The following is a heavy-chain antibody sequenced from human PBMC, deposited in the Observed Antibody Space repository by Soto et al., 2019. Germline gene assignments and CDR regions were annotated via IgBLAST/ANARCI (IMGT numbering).Heavy chain of an antibody. CDR2: ISSSSSTI. CDR3: ARLQLPSLWFGELLCDY. Sequence: GGSLGLSCAASGFTFSSSSMNWVRQAPGKGLEWVSYISSSSSTIYYADSVKGRFTISRDNAKNSLYLQMNSLRAEDTAVYYCARLQLPSLWFGELLCDYWGQGTLVTVSS. D-gene: IGHD3-10*01. J-gene: IGHJ4*02. CDR1: GFTFSSSS. V-gene: IGHV3-48*01.